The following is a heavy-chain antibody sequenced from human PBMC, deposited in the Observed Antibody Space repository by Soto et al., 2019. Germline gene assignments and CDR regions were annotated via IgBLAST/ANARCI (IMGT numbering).Heavy chain of an antibody. Sequence: SETLSLTCAVSGASIRSNNRWSWVRQSPGKGLEWIGEIFHSGSTNYNPSLKTRLTISVDKSKNQFSLKLSSVTAADTAVYYCARVYSGSYSDSWGRGTLVTVSS. D-gene: IGHD1-26*01. J-gene: IGHJ4*02. CDR3: ARVYSGSYSDS. CDR2: IFHSGST. CDR1: GASIRSNNR. V-gene: IGHV4-4*02.